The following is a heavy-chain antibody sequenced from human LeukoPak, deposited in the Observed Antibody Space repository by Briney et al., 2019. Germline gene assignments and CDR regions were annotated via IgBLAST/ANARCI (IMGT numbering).Heavy chain of an antibody. J-gene: IGHJ4*02. D-gene: IGHD1-26*01. CDR2: ISSSSYI. Sequence: GGSLRLSCAASGFTFSSYSMNWVRQAPGKGLEWVSSISSSSYIYYADSVKGRFTIPRDNAKNSLYLQMNSLRAEDTAVYYCARGKEGATLDYWGQGTLVTVSS. CDR3: ARGKEGATLDY. V-gene: IGHV3-21*01. CDR1: GFTFSSYS.